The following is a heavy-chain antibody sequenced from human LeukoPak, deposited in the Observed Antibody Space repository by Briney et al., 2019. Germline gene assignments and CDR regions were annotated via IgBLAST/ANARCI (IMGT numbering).Heavy chain of an antibody. V-gene: IGHV3-48*04. CDR1: GFTFSSYG. J-gene: IGHJ4*02. Sequence: PGGSLRLSCAASGFTFSSYGMNWVRQAPGKGLEWVSYISSSSTTIYYADSVKGRFIISRDNAKDSLYLQMNSLRVEDTAVYYCLRGDRRDYWGQGTLVTVSS. CDR2: ISSSSTTI. CDR3: LRGDRRDY.